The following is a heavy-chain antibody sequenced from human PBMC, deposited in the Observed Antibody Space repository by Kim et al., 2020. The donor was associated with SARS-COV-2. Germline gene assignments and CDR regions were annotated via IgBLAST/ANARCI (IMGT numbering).Heavy chain of an antibody. Sequence: GGSLRLSCAASGFTFGDYAMHWVRQAPGKGLEWVSGISWNSGSIGYADSVKGRFTISRDNAKNSLYLQMNSLRAEDTALYYCAKDITTGTRRFGWFDPWGQGTLVTVSS. J-gene: IGHJ5*02. CDR1: GFTFGDYA. V-gene: IGHV3-9*01. CDR2: ISWNSGSI. D-gene: IGHD1-1*01. CDR3: AKDITTGTRRFGWFDP.